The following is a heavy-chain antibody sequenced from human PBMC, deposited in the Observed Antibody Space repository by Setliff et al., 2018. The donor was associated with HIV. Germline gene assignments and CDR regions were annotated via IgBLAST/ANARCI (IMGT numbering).Heavy chain of an antibody. J-gene: IGHJ4*02. D-gene: IGHD6-19*01. V-gene: IGHV1-69-2*01. Sequence: ASVKVSCKASGYTFTNYFMHWVRQAPGKGLEWMGRVDPEDGETIYVEKFQGRVTMTADTSTNTAYMELNSLRSEDTAVYYCGTVRIAVPDDFDFWGQGTLVTVSS. CDR2: VDPEDGET. CDR1: GYTFTNYF. CDR3: GTVRIAVPDDFDF.